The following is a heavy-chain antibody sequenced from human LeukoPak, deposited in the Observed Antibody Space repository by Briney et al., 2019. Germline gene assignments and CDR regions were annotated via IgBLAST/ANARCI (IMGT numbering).Heavy chain of an antibody. CDR1: GFTYGKYW. J-gene: IGHJ6*02. CDR3: ARGNNYYYYGMDV. V-gene: IGHV3-7*03. CDR2: IKLDGSEK. Sequence: GGSLRLSCVASGFTYGKYWMSWVRQAPGKGLEWVANIKLDGSEKNYVDSVKGRFTISRDNAKNSLYLQMNSLRAEDTALYYCARGNNYYYYGMDVWGQGTTVTVSS. D-gene: IGHD2/OR15-2a*01.